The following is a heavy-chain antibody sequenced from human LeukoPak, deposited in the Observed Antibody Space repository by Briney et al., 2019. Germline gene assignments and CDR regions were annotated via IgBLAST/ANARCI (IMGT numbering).Heavy chain of an antibody. D-gene: IGHD1-26*01. J-gene: IGHJ4*02. CDR2: IYYSGST. CDR3: ARADSGSYGPVDY. V-gene: IGHV4-59*01. Sequence: PSETLSLTCTVSGGSISSYYWSWLRQPPGKGLEWIGYIYYSGSTNYNPSLKSRVTISVDTSKNQFSLKLSSVTAADTAVYFCARADSGSYGPVDYWGQGTLVTVSS. CDR1: GGSISSYY.